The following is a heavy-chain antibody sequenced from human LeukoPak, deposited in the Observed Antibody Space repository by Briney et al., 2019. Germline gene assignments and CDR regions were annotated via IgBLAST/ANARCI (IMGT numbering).Heavy chain of an antibody. V-gene: IGHV3-30*04. J-gene: IGHJ4*02. CDR2: ISYDGSNK. D-gene: IGHD3-22*01. Sequence: GGSLRLSCAASGFTFSSYAVHWVRQAPGKGLEWVAVISYDGSNKYYADSVKGRFTISRDNSKNTLYLQMNSLRAEDTAVYYCAREGYYYDSSGYYFPSNFDYWGQGTLVTVSS. CDR3: AREGYYYDSSGYYFPSNFDY. CDR1: GFTFSSYA.